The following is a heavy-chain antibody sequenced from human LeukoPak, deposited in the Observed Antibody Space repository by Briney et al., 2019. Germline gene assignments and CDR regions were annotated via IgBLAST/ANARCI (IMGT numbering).Heavy chain of an antibody. CDR3: ARDPEPPIYCSSTSCAGAWPTHHY. CDR1: GGTFSSYA. CDR2: IIPIFGTP. V-gene: IGHV1-69*01. Sequence: GSSVKVSCKASGGTFSSYAISWVRQAPGQGLEWMGGIIPIFGTPNYAQKFQGRVTITADESTSTAYMELSSLRSEDTAVYYCARDPEPPIYCSSTSCAGAWPTHHYWGQGTLVTVSS. D-gene: IGHD2-2*01. J-gene: IGHJ4*02.